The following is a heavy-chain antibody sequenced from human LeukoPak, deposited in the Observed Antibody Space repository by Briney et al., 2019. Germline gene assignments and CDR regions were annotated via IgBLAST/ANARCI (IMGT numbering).Heavy chain of an antibody. CDR1: GGSISSYY. CDR2: VYYSGST. J-gene: IGHJ5*02. D-gene: IGHD3-10*01. Sequence: PSETLSLTCTVSGGSISSYYWSWIRQPPGKGLEWIGYVYYSGSTNYNLSLKSRVTISVDTSKNQFSLKLSSVTAADTAVYYCARIQAHYYGSGSYPRWFDPWGQGTLVTVSS. CDR3: ARIQAHYYGSGSYPRWFDP. V-gene: IGHV4-59*08.